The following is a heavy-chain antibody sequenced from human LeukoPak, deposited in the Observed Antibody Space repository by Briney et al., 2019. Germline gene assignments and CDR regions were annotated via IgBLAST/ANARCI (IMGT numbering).Heavy chain of an antibody. D-gene: IGHD2-2*01. CDR3: ASQLGPRRYYGVDV. CDR2: INHSGST. J-gene: IGHJ6*02. CDR1: GGSFSGYY. V-gene: IGHV4-34*01. Sequence: PSETLSLTCAVYGGSFSGYYWSWIRQPPGKGLEWIGEINHSGSTNYNPSLKSRVTISVDTSKNQFSLKLSSVTAADTAVYYCASQLGPRRYYGVDVWGQGTTVTVSS.